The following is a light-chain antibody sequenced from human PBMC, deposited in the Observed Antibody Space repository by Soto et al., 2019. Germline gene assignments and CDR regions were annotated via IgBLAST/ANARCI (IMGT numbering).Light chain of an antibody. Sequence: AIRMTQSPSSFSASTGDRVTITCRARQGISSYLAWYQQEPGKAPKLLIYAASSLQSGLPSRFSGSGSGTDFTLTISCLQSEDFATYYCQQYYSFPYSFGQGTKLEIK. CDR1: QGISSY. CDR3: QQYYSFPYS. CDR2: AAS. V-gene: IGKV1-8*01. J-gene: IGKJ2*03.